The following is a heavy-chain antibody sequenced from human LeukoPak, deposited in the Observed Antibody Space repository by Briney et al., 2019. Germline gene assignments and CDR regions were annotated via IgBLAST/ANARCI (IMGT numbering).Heavy chain of an antibody. D-gene: IGHD2-21*02. Sequence: GESLKISCAASGFIFSSYSMNWVRQAPGKGLEWVSYISSSSSTIYYADSVKGRFTISRDNAKNSLYLQMNSLRDEDTAVYYCTRDRLKFDWWGQGTLSPSPQ. CDR3: TRDRLKFDW. CDR1: GFIFSSYS. V-gene: IGHV3-48*02. J-gene: IGHJ4*02. CDR2: ISSSSSTI.